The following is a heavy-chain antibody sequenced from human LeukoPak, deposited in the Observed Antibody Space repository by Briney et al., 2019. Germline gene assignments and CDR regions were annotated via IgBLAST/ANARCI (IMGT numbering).Heavy chain of an antibody. J-gene: IGHJ4*02. CDR1: GGSISSSVYF. D-gene: IGHD2-2*01. V-gene: IGHV4-39*01. Sequence: SETLSLTCTVSGGSISSSVYFWGWIRQPPGNGLERIGSIYYSGSTYQNPSLRSRLTASVDTSRNQFSLRLRYVTAADTAMYYCARHKVGSVTVPAASFDYWGQGILVTVSS. CDR3: ARHKVGSVTVPAASFDY. CDR2: IYYSGST.